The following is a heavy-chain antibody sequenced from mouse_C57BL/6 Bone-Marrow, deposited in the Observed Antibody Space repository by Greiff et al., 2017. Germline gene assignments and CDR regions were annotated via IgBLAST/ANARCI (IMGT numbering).Heavy chain of an antibody. CDR3: ARPYYSNYWYFDV. Sequence: VQLQQSGAELVKPGASVKMSCKASGYTFTRYWITWVKQRPGQGLEWIGDIYPGSGSTNYNEKFKSKATLTVDTSSSTAYMQLSSLTSEDSAVYYCARPYYSNYWYFDVWGKGTTVTVSS. J-gene: IGHJ1*03. D-gene: IGHD2-5*01. CDR1: GYTFTRYW. V-gene: IGHV1-55*01. CDR2: IYPGSGST.